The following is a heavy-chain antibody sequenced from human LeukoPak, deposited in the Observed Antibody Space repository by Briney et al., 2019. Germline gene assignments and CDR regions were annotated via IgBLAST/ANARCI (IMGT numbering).Heavy chain of an antibody. CDR2: ISYDGSNK. V-gene: IGHV3-30-3*01. D-gene: IGHD3-22*01. CDR1: GFTFSSYA. J-gene: IGHJ4*02. CDR3: ARDLYYDSSGYIFDY. Sequence: SGGSLRLSCAASGFTFSSYAMHWVRQAPGKGLEWVAVISYDGSNKYYADSVKGRFTISRDNSKNTLYLQMNSLRAEDTAVYYCARDLYYDSSGYIFDYWGQGTLVTVSS.